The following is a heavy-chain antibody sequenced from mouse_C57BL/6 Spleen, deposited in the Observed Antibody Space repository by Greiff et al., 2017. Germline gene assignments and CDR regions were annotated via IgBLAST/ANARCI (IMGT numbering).Heavy chain of an antibody. CDR3: TEPYYYAMDY. Sequence: EVQLQQSGAELVRPGASVKLSCTASGFNIKDYYMHWVKQRPEQGLEWIGRIDPEDGDTEYAQKFQGKATMTTDTSSNTAYLQLSSLTSEDTAVYYCTEPYYYAMDYWGQGTSVTVSS. CDR1: GFNIKDYY. J-gene: IGHJ4*01. V-gene: IGHV14-1*01. CDR2: IDPEDGDT.